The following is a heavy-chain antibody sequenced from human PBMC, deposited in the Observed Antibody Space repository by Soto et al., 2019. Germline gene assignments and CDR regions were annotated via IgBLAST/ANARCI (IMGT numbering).Heavy chain of an antibody. CDR1: GGSFNGYY. CDR3: ARGRKQLVLAYYDYYGMDV. V-gene: IGHV4-34*01. CDR2: INHSGNT. D-gene: IGHD6-13*01. Sequence: QVQLQQWGAGLLKPSETLSLTCAVYGGSFNGYYWSWIRQPPGKGLEWIGEINHSGNTNYNPSLKSRVTRSVDMSKNQFSLKLSSVTAADTAVYYCARGRKQLVLAYYDYYGMDVWGQGPTVTVSS. J-gene: IGHJ6*02.